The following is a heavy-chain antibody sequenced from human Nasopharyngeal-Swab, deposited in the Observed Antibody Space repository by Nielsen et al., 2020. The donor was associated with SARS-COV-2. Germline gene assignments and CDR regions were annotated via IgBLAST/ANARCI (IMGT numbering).Heavy chain of an antibody. CDR3: ARDVWGPDY. V-gene: IGHV3-7*03. CDR1: GFSFVNYW. Sequence: GESLKISCAGSGFSFVNYWMRWVRQAPGKGLEWVANIKQDGSEEYYVDSVKGRFTISRDNAKRSVYLQMHSLRAEDTAVYYCARDVWGPDYWGQGILVTVSS. CDR2: IKQDGSEE. D-gene: IGHD3-16*01. J-gene: IGHJ4*02.